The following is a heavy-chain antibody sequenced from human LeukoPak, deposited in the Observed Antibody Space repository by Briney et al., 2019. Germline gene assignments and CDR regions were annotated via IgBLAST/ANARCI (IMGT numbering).Heavy chain of an antibody. CDR2: IDPSGGST. Sequence: GASVKVSCKASGYTFTSYYMHWVRQAPGQGLEWMGIIDPSGGSTSYAQKFQGRVTMTRDTSTSTVYMELSSLRSEDTAVYYCARENGTDTAMGVWGQGTLVTVSS. CDR1: GYTFTSYY. D-gene: IGHD5-18*01. V-gene: IGHV1-46*01. CDR3: ARENGTDTAMGV. J-gene: IGHJ4*02.